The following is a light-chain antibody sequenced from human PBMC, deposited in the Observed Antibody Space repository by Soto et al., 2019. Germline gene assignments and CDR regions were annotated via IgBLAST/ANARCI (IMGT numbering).Light chain of an antibody. V-gene: IGKV3-15*01. Sequence: EIVMTQSPATLSVSPGERATLSCRASQSVSSNLAWYQQKPGQAPRLLIYGASTRATGIPARFSGSGSGTDLTFTISSLQSEDFAVDYCQQYNNWPTLTFGGGTKVEIK. CDR3: QQYNNWPTLT. J-gene: IGKJ4*01. CDR1: QSVSSN. CDR2: GAS.